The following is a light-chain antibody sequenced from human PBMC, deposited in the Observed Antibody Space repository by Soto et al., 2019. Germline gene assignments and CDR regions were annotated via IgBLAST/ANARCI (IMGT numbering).Light chain of an antibody. V-gene: IGLV2-8*01. CDR2: EVS. CDR3: SSYAGSNSPVV. CDR1: SSDVGGYNF. J-gene: IGLJ2*01. Sequence: QSVLTQPPSASGSPGQSVTISCTGTSSDVGGYNFVSWYQQHPGKAPKLIIYEVSKRPSGVPDRFSGSKSGNTASLTVSGLQAEDEADYYCSSYAGSNSPVVFGGGTKLTVL.